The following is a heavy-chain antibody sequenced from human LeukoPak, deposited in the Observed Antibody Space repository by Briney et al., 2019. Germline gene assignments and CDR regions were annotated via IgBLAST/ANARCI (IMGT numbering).Heavy chain of an antibody. Sequence: GGSLRLSCAASGFTFSSYAMHWVRQAPGKGLEWVAVISYDGSNKYYADSVKGRFTISRDNSKNTLYLQMNSLRAEDTAVYYCARGSEYSGSSAGYWGQGTLVTVSS. V-gene: IGHV3-30*04. CDR1: GFTFSSYA. CDR3: ARGSEYSGSSAGY. J-gene: IGHJ4*02. D-gene: IGHD6-6*01. CDR2: ISYDGSNK.